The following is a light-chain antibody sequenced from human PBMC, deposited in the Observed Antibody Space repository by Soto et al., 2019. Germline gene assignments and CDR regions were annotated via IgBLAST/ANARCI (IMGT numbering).Light chain of an antibody. V-gene: IGLV2-23*02. CDR1: SSDVGGYNL. CDR2: EVT. J-gene: IGLJ2*01. Sequence: QSVLTQPASVSGSPGQSITISCTGTSSDVGGYNLVSWYQQHPGKAPKLMIYEVTTRPSGVSLRFSGSKSGNTASLTISGLQTEDEADYYCCSYASSRTHVIFGGGTKLTVL. CDR3: CSYASSRTHVI.